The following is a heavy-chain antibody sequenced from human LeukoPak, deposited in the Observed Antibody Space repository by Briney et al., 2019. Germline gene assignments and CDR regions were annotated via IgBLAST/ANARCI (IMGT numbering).Heavy chain of an antibody. J-gene: IGHJ4*02. CDR2: IYYSGST. V-gene: IGHV4-39*01. CDR1: GGSISSSTYY. CDR3: ARSPHYDFWSGYSPHFDY. Sequence: PSETLSLTCTVSGGSISSSTYYWGWIRQPPGKGLEWIGIIYYSGSTYYNPSLSSRVTISVDTSKNQFSLKLSSVTAGDTAVYYCARSPHYDFWSGYSPHFDYWGQGTLVTVSS. D-gene: IGHD3-3*01.